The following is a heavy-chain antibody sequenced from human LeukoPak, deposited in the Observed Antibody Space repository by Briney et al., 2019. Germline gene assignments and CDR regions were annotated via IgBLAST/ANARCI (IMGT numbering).Heavy chain of an antibody. CDR1: AGSISSSSYY. D-gene: IGHD2-2*01. V-gene: IGHV4-39*07. CDR3: ARGLFPIVVVPAADNWFDP. Sequence: SETLSLTCTVSAGSISSSSYYWGWIRQPPGKGLEWIGEINHSGSTNYNPSLKSRVTISVDTSKNQFSLKLSSVTAADTAVYYCARGLFPIVVVPAADNWFDPWGQGTLVTVSS. J-gene: IGHJ5*02. CDR2: INHSGST.